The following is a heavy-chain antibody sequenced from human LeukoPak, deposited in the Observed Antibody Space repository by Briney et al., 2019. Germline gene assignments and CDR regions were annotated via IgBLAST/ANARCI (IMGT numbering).Heavy chain of an antibody. CDR2: IKHDGSEK. Sequence: SGGSLRLSCAASGFTFSRHWMTWVRQAPGKGLEWVANIKHDGSEKNYVDSVKGRFTISRDNAKNSLYLQMNSLRAEDTAVYYCATPLDYYDRSDSHQGGDWGQGTLVTVSS. V-gene: IGHV3-7*03. D-gene: IGHD3-22*01. CDR3: ATPLDYYDRSDSHQGGD. J-gene: IGHJ4*02. CDR1: GFTFSRHW.